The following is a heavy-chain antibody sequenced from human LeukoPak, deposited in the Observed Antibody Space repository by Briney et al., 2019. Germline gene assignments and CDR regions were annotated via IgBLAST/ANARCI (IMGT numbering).Heavy chain of an antibody. CDR3: AREIRSHDGPGGYYYYYMDV. Sequence: SETLSLTCTVSGDSMSDSHWSWIRQPAGKGLEWIGRIYASGSTNYNPSLKSRVILSVDTSSNQFSLTLSSVTAADTAVYHCAREIRSHDGPGGYYYYYMDVWGKGTTVTVSS. D-gene: IGHD5-24*01. CDR1: GDSMSDSH. CDR2: IYASGST. J-gene: IGHJ6*03. V-gene: IGHV4-4*07.